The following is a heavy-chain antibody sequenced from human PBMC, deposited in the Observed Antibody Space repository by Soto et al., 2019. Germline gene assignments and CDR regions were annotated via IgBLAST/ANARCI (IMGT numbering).Heavy chain of an antibody. Sequence: PSETLSLTCIVSGGSISGSTYYWGWIRQPPGKGLEWIGSISYSGSTYYNPSLKSRVTISVDTSKNQFSLKLSSVTAADTAVFYCARHQGGITVFGVVHPLFVYWCQGTLVTVSS. CDR3: ARHQGGITVFGVVHPLFVY. J-gene: IGHJ4*02. CDR1: GGSISGSTYY. D-gene: IGHD3-3*01. V-gene: IGHV4-39*01. CDR2: ISYSGST.